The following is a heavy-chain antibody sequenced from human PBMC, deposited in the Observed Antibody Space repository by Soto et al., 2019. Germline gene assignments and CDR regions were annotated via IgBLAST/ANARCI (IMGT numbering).Heavy chain of an antibody. Sequence: ASVKVSCKASGGTFSTYTISWVRQAPGQGLEWMGRIIPILGIANYAQKFQGRVTITADKSTSTAYMELRSLRSDDTAVYYCARDSSSSGYYTDYYYYGMDVWGQGTTVTVSS. CDR1: GGTFSTYT. J-gene: IGHJ6*02. CDR3: ARDSSSSGYYTDYYYYGMDV. V-gene: IGHV1-69*04. D-gene: IGHD3-22*01. CDR2: IIPILGIA.